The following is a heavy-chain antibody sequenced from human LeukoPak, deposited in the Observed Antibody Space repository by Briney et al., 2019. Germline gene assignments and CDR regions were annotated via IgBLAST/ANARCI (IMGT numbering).Heavy chain of an antibody. J-gene: IGHJ5*02. CDR3: ATGFIVGAKFLYQDFDP. V-gene: IGHV1-46*03. CDR2: INPSGGST. Sequence: ASVKVSCKASGYTFTSYYMHWVRQAPGQGLEWMGIINPSGGSTNYAQKFQGRVTMTEDTSTDTAYMELSSLRSEDTAVYYCATGFIVGAKFLYQDFDPWGQGTLVTVSS. CDR1: GYTFTSYY. D-gene: IGHD1-26*01.